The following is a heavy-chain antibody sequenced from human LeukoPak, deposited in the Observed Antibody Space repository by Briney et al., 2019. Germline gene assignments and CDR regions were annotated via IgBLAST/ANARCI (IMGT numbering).Heavy chain of an antibody. J-gene: IGHJ4*02. V-gene: IGHV3-33*01. CDR1: GFTFSSYG. D-gene: IGHD3-22*01. CDR3: ARDLTYYDSSGYGY. Sequence: PGRSLRLSCAASGFTFSSYGMHCVRQAPRKQPERVAVIWYDGSNKYYADSVKGQFTISRDNSKNTLYLQMNSLRAEDTAVYYCARDLTYYDSSGYGYWGQGTLVTVSS. CDR2: IWYDGSNK.